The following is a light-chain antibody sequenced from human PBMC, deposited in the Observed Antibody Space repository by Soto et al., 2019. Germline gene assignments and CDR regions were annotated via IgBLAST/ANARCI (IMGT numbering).Light chain of an antibody. CDR2: WAS. V-gene: IGKV4-1*01. Sequence: DIVMTQSPDSLAVSLGERATINCKSSQSVLYSSNNKNYLAWYRQKPGQPPKLLMYWASIRESGVPDRISGSGSGTDFTLTISSLQAEDVAVYYCQQYYSTPPYTFGQGTKLEIK. J-gene: IGKJ2*01. CDR1: QSVLYSSNNKNY. CDR3: QQYYSTPPYT.